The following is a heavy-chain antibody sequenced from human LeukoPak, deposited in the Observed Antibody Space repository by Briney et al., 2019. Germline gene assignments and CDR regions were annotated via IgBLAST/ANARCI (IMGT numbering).Heavy chain of an antibody. J-gene: IGHJ4*02. CDR3: AKAEYGGNYKPFDF. CDR2: VSGDGGTT. CDR1: GXTFDNYA. Sequence: GGSLRLSCAASGXTFDNYAVHWVRQPPGKGLEWVSLVSGDGGTTYYADSVKGRFTISRDNIKNSLYLYLDSLRAEDTAFYYCAKAEYGGNYKPFDFWGQGTLVTVSS. V-gene: IGHV3-43*02. D-gene: IGHD4-23*01.